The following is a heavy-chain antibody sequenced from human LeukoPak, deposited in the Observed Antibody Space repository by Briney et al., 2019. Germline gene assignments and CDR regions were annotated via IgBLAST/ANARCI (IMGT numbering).Heavy chain of an antibody. CDR1: GFTFSSYW. D-gene: IGHD6-19*01. Sequence: GGSLRLSCAASGFTFSSYWMSWVRQAPGKGLGWVANIKQDGSEKYYVDSVKGRFTISRDNAKNSLYLQMNSLRAEDTAVYYCARDSAVAGYYYGMDVWGQGTTVTVSS. CDR3: ARDSAVAGYYYGMDV. J-gene: IGHJ6*02. CDR2: IKQDGSEK. V-gene: IGHV3-7*01.